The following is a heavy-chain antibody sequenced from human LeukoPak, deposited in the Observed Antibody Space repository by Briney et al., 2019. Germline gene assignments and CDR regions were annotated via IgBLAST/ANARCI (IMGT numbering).Heavy chain of an antibody. V-gene: IGHV4-31*03. Sequence: SGTLSLTCTVSGGSISSGGYYWSWIRQHPGKGLEWIGYIYYSGSTYYNPSLKSRVTISVDTSKNQFSLKLSSVTAADTAVYYCARNNITPRYCSSTSCYAYNWFDPWGQGTLVTVSS. J-gene: IGHJ5*02. CDR1: GGSISSGGYY. D-gene: IGHD2-2*01. CDR3: ARNNITPRYCSSTSCYAYNWFDP. CDR2: IYYSGST.